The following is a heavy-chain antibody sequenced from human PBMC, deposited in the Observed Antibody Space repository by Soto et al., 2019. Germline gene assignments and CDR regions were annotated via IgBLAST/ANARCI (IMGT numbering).Heavy chain of an antibody. V-gene: IGHV1-18*01. CDR3: ARDPPPVDY. J-gene: IGHJ4*02. CDR2: ISAYNGNT. Sequence: QVQLVQSGAEVKKPGASVKVSCKASGYTFTSYGVSWVRQAPGQGLEWMGWISAYNGNTKYAQKLEGRVTMTTDTSTNTSYMDLRSLRSDDTAVYYCARDPPPVDYWGQGTLVTVSS. CDR1: GYTFTSYG.